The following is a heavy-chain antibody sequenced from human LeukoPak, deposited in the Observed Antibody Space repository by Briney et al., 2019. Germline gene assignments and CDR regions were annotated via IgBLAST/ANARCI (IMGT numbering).Heavy chain of an antibody. D-gene: IGHD3-22*01. CDR1: GFTFSSFG. CDR2: ISSRSNTI. V-gene: IGHV3-48*04. Sequence: TGGSLRLSCAASGFTFSSFGMNWVRQAPGKGLEWVSYISSRSNTIYYADSVKGRFTISRDNAKNSLYLQMNSLRAEDTGVYYCAREHPYYYDSSGTALMAEIKYYFDYWGQGTLVTVSS. J-gene: IGHJ4*02. CDR3: AREHPYYYDSSGTALMAEIKYYFDY.